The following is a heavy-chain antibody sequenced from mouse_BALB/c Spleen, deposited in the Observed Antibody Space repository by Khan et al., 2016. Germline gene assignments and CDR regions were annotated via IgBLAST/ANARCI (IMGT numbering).Heavy chain of an antibody. CDR3: ARSIMGN. J-gene: IGHJ2*01. CDR2: ISYSGST. Sequence: EVQLQESGPGLVKPSQSLSLTCTVTGYSITSDYAWNWIRQFPGNKLEWMGYISYSGSTSYNPSLKSRISITRDTSKNQFFLQLNSVTTEDTATYYCARSIMGNWGQGTTLTVSS. CDR1: GYSITSDYA. D-gene: IGHD4-1*01. V-gene: IGHV3-2*02.